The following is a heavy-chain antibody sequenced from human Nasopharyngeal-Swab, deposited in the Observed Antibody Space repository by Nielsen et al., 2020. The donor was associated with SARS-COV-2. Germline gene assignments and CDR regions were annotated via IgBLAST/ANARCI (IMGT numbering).Heavy chain of an antibody. CDR1: GYTFTSYG. D-gene: IGHD7-27*01. CDR2: INPNSGGT. J-gene: IGHJ3*02. V-gene: IGHV1-2*02. CDR3: ARDDLTAYDAFDI. Sequence: ASVKVSCKASGYTFTSYGISWVRQAPGQGLEWMGWINPNSGGTTYAQKFQGRVTMTRDTSISTAYMELSRLRSDDTAVYYCARDDLTAYDAFDIWGQGTMVTVSS.